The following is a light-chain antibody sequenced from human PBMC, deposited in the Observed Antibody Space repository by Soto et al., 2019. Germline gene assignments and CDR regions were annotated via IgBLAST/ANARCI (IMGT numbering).Light chain of an antibody. CDR2: GAA. V-gene: IGKV1-39*01. J-gene: IGKJ4*01. CDR1: QGIRNY. Sequence: DIQMTQSPSSLSASVGDRVTITCQASQGIRNYLNWYQQKPGKAPRVLIYGAASLQSGVPSRFSGSGSGTNFSLTINSLQPEDYATYYCQQSYNIQALTFGGGTKVEIK. CDR3: QQSYNIQALT.